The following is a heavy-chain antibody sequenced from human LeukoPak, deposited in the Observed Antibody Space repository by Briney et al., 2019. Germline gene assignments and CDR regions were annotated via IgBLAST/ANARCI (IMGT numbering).Heavy chain of an antibody. V-gene: IGHV3-30*02. D-gene: IGHD4-17*01. Sequence: GGSLRLSCAASGFTFSSYGMHWVRQAPGKGLEWVAFIRYDGSNKYYADSVKGRFTISRDNAKNSLYLQMNSLRAEDTAVYYCAREVTSYWYFDLWGRGTLVTVSS. CDR3: AREVTSYWYFDL. CDR1: GFTFSSYG. CDR2: IRYDGSNK. J-gene: IGHJ2*01.